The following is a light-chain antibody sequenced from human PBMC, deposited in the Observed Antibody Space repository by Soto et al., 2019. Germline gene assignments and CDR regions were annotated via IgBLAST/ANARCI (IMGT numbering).Light chain of an antibody. CDR2: AAS. J-gene: IGKJ4*01. Sequence: DIQMTQSPSSLSASVGDSVTITCRASQFISTYLNWYQQKLGKAPKLLIYAASSLQRGVPSRFSGCASATDITLTILSPQHEAFATYYCQQSHSPPLTFGGGTKVEIE. CDR3: QQSHSPPLT. CDR1: QFISTY. V-gene: IGKV1-39*01.